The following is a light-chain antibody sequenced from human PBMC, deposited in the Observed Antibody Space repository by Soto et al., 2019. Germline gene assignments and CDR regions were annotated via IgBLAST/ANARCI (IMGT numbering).Light chain of an antibody. CDR2: DVS. V-gene: IGLV2-11*01. J-gene: IGLJ1*01. CDR1: SSDVGGYNY. CDR3: CSYAGRYTYV. Sequence: QSVLTQPRSVSGSPGQSVTISCTGTSSDVGGYNYVSWYQQNPGKAPKLMIYDVSKRPSGVPDRFSGSRSGNTASLTISGLQAEDEDDYYCCSYAGRYTYVFGTGTKVTVL.